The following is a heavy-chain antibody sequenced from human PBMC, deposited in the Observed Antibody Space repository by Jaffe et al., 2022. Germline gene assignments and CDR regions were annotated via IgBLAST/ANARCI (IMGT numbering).Heavy chain of an antibody. D-gene: IGHD6-6*01. CDR1: GVSISSSTYY. CDR3: AINGDSRAARPGYYYYYHMDV. J-gene: IGHJ6*03. CDR2: LYYSRNT. Sequence: QLQLQESGPGLVKPSETLSLTCTVSGVSISSSTYYCAWIRQPPGKGLEWIASLYYSRNTYYNPSLKSRLTISVDTSKNQFSLRLSSVTAADTAVYYCAINGDSRAARPGYYYYYHMDVWGKGTTVTVSS. V-gene: IGHV4-39*01.